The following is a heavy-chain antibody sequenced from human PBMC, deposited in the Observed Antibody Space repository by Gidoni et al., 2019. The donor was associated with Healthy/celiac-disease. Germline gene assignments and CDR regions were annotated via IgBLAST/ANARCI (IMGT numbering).Heavy chain of an antibody. V-gene: IGHV4-34*01. CDR3: ARGWHRITMVRGGRAGPYFQH. Sequence: QVQLQQWGAGLLKPSATLSPTCAVYGWSFSGYYWRWIRQPPGNGLAWIGEINHSGSTNYNPSLKSRVTISVGTSKIQFSLKLSSVTAADTAVYYCARGWHRITMVRGGRAGPYFQHWGQGTLVTVSS. D-gene: IGHD3-10*01. CDR2: INHSGST. J-gene: IGHJ1*01. CDR1: GWSFSGYY.